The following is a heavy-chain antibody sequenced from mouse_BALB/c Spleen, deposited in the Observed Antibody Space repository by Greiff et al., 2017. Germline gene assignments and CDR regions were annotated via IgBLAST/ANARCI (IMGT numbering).Heavy chain of an antibody. J-gene: IGHJ2*01. CDR2: IYPYDGGT. D-gene: IGHD1-1*01. CDR1: GYSFTDYN. CDR3: ASEDGNSLYYIDY. V-gene: IGHV1S135*01. Sequence: VQLKESGPELVKPGASVKVSCKVSGYSFTDYNMYWVKQSHGKSLEWIGYIYPYDGGTSYNQKFKGRATLTVDKSTSTAFMHLNRLTSEESADYYGASEDGNSLYYIDYWGQGTTLTVSS.